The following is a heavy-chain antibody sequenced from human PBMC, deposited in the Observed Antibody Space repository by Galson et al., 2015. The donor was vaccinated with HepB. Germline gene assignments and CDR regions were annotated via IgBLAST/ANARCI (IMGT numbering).Heavy chain of an antibody. J-gene: IGHJ4*02. CDR1: GFTFSSYE. D-gene: IGHD5-18*01. V-gene: IGHV3-48*03. CDR2: ISSSGSTI. Sequence: SLRLSCAASGFTFSSYEMNWVRQAPGKGLEWVSYISSSGSTIYYADSVKGRFTISRDNAKNSLYLQMNSLRAEDTAVYYCARDKPSFRAMGYFDYWGQGTLVTVSS. CDR3: ARDKPSFRAMGYFDY.